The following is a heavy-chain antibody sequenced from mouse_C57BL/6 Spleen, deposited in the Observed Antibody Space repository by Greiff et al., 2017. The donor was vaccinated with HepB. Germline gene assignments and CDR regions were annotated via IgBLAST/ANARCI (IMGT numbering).Heavy chain of an antibody. Sequence: QVQLQQSGAELVKPGASVKLSCKASGYTFTSYWMQWVKQRPGQGLEWIGEIDPSDSYTNYNQKFKGKATLTVDTSSSTAYMQLSSLTSEDSAVYYCARLTRSYGYFDVWGTGTTVTVSS. CDR3: ARLTRSYGYFDV. CDR2: IDPSDSYT. J-gene: IGHJ1*03. V-gene: IGHV1-50*01. CDR1: GYTFTSYW. D-gene: IGHD1-3*01.